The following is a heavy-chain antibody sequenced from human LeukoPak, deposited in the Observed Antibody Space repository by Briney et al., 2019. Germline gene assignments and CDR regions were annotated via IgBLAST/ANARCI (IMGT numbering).Heavy chain of an antibody. CDR2: IYYSGST. CDR3: ARADLDY. CDR1: GGSISSYY. Sequence: PSETLSLTCTVSGGSISSYYWSWIRQPPGKGLEWIGYIYYSGSTNYNPSLESRVTISVDTSKNQFSLKLSSVTAADTAVYYCARADLDYWGQGTLVTASS. J-gene: IGHJ4*02. V-gene: IGHV4-59*01.